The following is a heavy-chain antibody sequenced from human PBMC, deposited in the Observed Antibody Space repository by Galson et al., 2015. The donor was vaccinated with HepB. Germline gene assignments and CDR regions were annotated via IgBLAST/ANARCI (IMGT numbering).Heavy chain of an antibody. Sequence: SLRLSCAASGLTFSRYGMHWVRQAPGKGLEWVAFISYDGRKKYFADSVKGRFTISRDNSKNTLFLQMNSLRVDDTAVYYCAKEGGVPAAVSYYGMDVWGQGTTVAVSS. CDR3: AKEGGVPAAVSYYGMDV. CDR2: ISYDGRKK. V-gene: IGHV3-30*18. D-gene: IGHD2-2*01. J-gene: IGHJ6*02. CDR1: GLTFSRYG.